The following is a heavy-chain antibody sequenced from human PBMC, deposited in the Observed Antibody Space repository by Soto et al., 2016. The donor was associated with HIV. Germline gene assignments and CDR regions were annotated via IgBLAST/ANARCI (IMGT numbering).Heavy chain of an antibody. J-gene: IGHJ3*02. D-gene: IGHD1-7*01. CDR1: RFTFSSYG. CDR3: ARPKTXWELQDMDAXDT. CDR2: IWYDGSQK. V-gene: IGHV3-33*01. Sequence: VQLVESGGGGVQPGRSLRLSCVASRFTFSSYGMHWVRQAPGKGLEWLAVIWYDGSQKYYADSVKGRFTISRDNSKNTVYLQMSRLRADDTAVYYCARPKTXWELQDMDAXDTVGPRXMVTVSS.